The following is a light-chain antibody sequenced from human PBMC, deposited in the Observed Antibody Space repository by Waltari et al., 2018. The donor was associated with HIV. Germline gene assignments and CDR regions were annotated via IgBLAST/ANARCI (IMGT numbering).Light chain of an antibody. V-gene: IGLV3-25*03. J-gene: IGLJ3*02. CDR1: ALPQQY. CDR3: QSSDSSGIYPV. Sequence: SSELTQPPSMSVSPGQTASITSSGDALPQQYSYWYQQKPGQAPLVLIYKDDDRPSGIPERFSGSSSGTTVTLTISGVQAEDEADYYCQSSDSSGIYPVFGGGTKLTVL. CDR2: KDD.